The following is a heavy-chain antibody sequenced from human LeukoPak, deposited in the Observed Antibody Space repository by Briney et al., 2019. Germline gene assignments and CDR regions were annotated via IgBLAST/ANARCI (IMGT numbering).Heavy chain of an antibody. J-gene: IGHJ1*01. D-gene: IGHD3-16*01. CDR2: IYYSGST. CDR3: ASLMMRAEYFQH. CDR1: GGSISSGDYY. V-gene: IGHV4-30-4*01. Sequence: TSETLSLTCTVSGGSISSGDYYWSWIRQPPGKGLEWIGYIYYSGSTYYNPSLKSRVTISVDTSKNQFSLKLSSVTAADTAVYYCASLMMRAEYFQHWGQGTLVTVSS.